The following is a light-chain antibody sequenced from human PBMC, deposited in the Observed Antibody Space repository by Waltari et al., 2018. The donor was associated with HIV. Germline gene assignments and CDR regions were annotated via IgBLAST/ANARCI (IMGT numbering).Light chain of an antibody. J-gene: IGKJ1*01. Sequence: EIVVTQFHAARSVSPGERASLSCIASQSVSTNLAWYHQVSGQAPRLLISDSSNRATGVPDRFSGSGSGTHFTLTISSLQSEDSGVYYCQSYSDWPRAFGLGTKVEV. CDR3: QSYSDWPRA. V-gene: IGKV3-15*01. CDR2: DSS. CDR1: QSVSTN.